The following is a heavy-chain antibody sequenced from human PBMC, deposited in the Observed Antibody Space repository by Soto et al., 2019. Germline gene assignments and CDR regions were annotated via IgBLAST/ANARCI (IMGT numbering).Heavy chain of an antibody. J-gene: IGHJ2*01. Sequence: EVQLVESGGDAVRPGGSLRLSCAASGFTFDDYGLSWVRQAPGKGLEWVSRINWNGCSTAYADSVKGRFTISRDNAKKSLYLHMNSLRAEDTAFYHWARTVQSTVTEWHFDLWGRGTLVTVSS. V-gene: IGHV3-20*01. D-gene: IGHD4-17*01. CDR3: ARTVQSTVTEWHFDL. CDR2: INWNGCST. CDR1: GFTFDDYG.